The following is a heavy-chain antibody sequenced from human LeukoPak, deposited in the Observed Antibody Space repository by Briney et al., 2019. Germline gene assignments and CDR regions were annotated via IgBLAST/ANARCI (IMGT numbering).Heavy chain of an antibody. Sequence: RSLRLSCAASGFTFSSYGMHWVRQAPGKGLEGVAVISYDGSNKYYVDSVKGRFTISRDNSKNTLYLQMNSLRSDDTAVYYCARGYCSGGSCYFDYWGQGTLVTVSS. J-gene: IGHJ4*02. CDR2: ISYDGSNK. V-gene: IGHV3-30*03. CDR1: GFTFSSYG. CDR3: ARGYCSGGSCYFDY. D-gene: IGHD2-15*01.